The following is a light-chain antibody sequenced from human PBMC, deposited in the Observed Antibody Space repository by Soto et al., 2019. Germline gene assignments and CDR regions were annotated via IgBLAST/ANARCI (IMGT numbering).Light chain of an antibody. CDR2: EVS. J-gene: IGLJ3*02. CDR1: SSDIGNYNY. V-gene: IGLV2-14*01. CDR3: SSYTSSSTRV. Sequence: QSALTQPASVSGSPGQSITISCTGTSSDIGNYNYVSWYQQHPGKAPKLMIYEVSHRPSGVSNRFSGSKSGNAAYLTISGLQAEDEADYYCSSYTSSSTRVFGGGTKLTVL.